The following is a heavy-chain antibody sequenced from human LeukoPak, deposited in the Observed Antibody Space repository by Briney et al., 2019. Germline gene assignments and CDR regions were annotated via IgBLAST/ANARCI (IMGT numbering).Heavy chain of an antibody. V-gene: IGHV3-30*02. CDR2: IRYDGSNE. Sequence: PGGSLRLSCAASGFTFSTYGMHWVRQAPGKGLEWVAFIRYDGSNEYYADSGRGPFTISRDNSKNTLYLQMNSLRAQDTAVYYCAKVLRIDFWGQGTLVTVSS. J-gene: IGHJ4*02. D-gene: IGHD4-17*01. CDR1: GFTFSTYG. CDR3: AKVLRIDF.